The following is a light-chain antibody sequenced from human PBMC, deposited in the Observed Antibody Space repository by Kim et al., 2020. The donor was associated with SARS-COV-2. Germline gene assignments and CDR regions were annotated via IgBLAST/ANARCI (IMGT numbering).Light chain of an antibody. CDR2: EVS. J-gene: IGLJ2*01. CDR1: SSDVGSSNL. V-gene: IGLV2-23*02. CDR3: CSYAGSSTFE. Sequence: QSALTQPAAVSGSPGQSITISCTGTSSDVGSSNLVSWYQQHPGKAPKLMIYEVSKRPSGVSNRFSGSKSGNTASLTISGPQAEDEADYYCCSYAGSSTFEFGGGTQLTVL.